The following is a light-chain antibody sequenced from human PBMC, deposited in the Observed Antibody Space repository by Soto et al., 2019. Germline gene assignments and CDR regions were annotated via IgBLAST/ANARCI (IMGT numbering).Light chain of an antibody. V-gene: IGKV3-15*01. CDR3: QQYNIWWT. CDR2: GAS. Sequence: EIVMTQSPVTLSVSPGERATLSCRASQSVSSNLAWYQQKPGQAPRLLIYGASTRATGIPARFSGSGSGTEFTLTISSLQSEDFAVYYCQQYNIWWTFGRGTKVEIK. J-gene: IGKJ1*01. CDR1: QSVSSN.